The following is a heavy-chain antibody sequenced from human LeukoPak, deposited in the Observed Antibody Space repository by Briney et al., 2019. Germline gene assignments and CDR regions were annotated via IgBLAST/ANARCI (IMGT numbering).Heavy chain of an antibody. CDR2: MNPNSGNT. D-gene: IGHD3-16*01. J-gene: IGHJ4*02. V-gene: IGHV1-8*01. Sequence: ASVKVSCKASGYTFTSYDINWVRQATGQGMEWMGWMNPNSGNTGYAQKVQGRVTMTRTTSISTAYMELSSLRSEDTAVYYSAREGYDYVWTFNWGQGTLVTVSS. CDR1: GYTFTSYD. CDR3: AREGYDYVWTFN.